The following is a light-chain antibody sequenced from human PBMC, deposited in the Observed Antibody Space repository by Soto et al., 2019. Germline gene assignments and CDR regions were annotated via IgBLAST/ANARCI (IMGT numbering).Light chain of an antibody. Sequence: EIVLTQSPGTLSLSPGERATLSCRASQSVSANYLAWYQQKPGQAPRLLIYAASSRATGIPDRFSGSGSGTDFTLTISRLEPEDFVVYYCQQYGSSPCTVGGGTKVEIK. CDR3: QQYGSSPCT. V-gene: IGKV3-20*01. CDR1: QSVSANY. CDR2: AAS. J-gene: IGKJ4*01.